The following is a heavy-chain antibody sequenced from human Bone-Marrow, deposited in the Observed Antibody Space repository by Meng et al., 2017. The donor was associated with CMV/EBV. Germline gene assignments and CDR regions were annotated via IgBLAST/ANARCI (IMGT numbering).Heavy chain of an antibody. D-gene: IGHD6-13*01. CDR2: LDWNGGGT. CDR3: ARGGSSSWRQGVLDY. CDR1: GFSFDDYG. V-gene: IGHV3-20*01. Sequence: GGSLRLSCVASGFSFDDYGMSWVRQAPGKGLEWVSGLDWNGGGTGYADSVKGRFTISRDNAKNSLYLQMNSLRAEDTALYLCARGGSSSWRQGVLDYWGQGTLVTVSS. J-gene: IGHJ4*02.